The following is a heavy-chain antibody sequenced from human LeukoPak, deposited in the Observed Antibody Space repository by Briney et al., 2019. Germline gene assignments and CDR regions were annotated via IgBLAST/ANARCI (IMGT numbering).Heavy chain of an antibody. CDR3: ARAQSSGTYYTRYYFDY. CDR1: GFTFSSYS. D-gene: IGHD1-26*01. CDR2: ISGSSSTI. Sequence: GGSLRLSCVASGFTFSSYSMNWVRQAPGKGLEWVSYISGSSSTIYYADSVKGRFTISRDNAKNSLYLQMNSLRAEDTALYYCARAQSSGTYYTRYYFDYWGQGTLVTVSS. J-gene: IGHJ4*02. V-gene: IGHV3-48*04.